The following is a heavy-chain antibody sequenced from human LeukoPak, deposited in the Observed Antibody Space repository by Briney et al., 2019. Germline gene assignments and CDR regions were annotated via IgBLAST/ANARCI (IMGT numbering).Heavy chain of an antibody. D-gene: IGHD1-26*01. CDR1: GYSFSNYW. J-gene: IGHJ4*02. V-gene: IGHV5-51*01. Sequence: PGESLKISCTGSGYSFSNYWIGWVRQMPGKGLEWMGIIYPGDSETKYSPSFQGQVTISADKSISTAYLQWSSLKASDTAMYYCARHSRGTYDYWGQGTLVTVSS. CDR2: IYPGDSET. CDR3: ARHSRGTYDY.